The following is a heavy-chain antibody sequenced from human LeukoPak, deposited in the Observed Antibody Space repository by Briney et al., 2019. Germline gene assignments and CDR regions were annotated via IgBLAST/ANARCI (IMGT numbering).Heavy chain of an antibody. Sequence: PGGSLRLSCAATGFTLRTYGMFWARHAPGKGLEWVATIQSDGSKQYYADSVKGRFTISRDNSKDTTDLHLNSLTAADTAVYYCAKGDFCSGHAYGAYFLYWRQGSLVTVSS. J-gene: IGHJ1*01. CDR3: AKGDFCSGHAYGAYFLY. D-gene: IGHD2/OR15-2a*01. CDR2: IQSDGSKQ. V-gene: IGHV3-30*02. CDR1: GFTLRTYG.